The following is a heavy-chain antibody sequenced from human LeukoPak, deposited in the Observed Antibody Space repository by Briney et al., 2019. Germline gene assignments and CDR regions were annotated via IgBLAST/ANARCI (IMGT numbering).Heavy chain of an antibody. Sequence: ASLKVSCKASGYTFTSYAMHWVRQAPGQRLEWMGWINAGNGNTKYSQKFQGRVTITRDTSASTAYMELSSLRSEDTAVYYCAVGDIVVVVALDYWGQGTLVTVSS. V-gene: IGHV1-3*01. J-gene: IGHJ4*02. D-gene: IGHD2-15*01. CDR1: GYTFTSYA. CDR3: AVGDIVVVVALDY. CDR2: INAGNGNT.